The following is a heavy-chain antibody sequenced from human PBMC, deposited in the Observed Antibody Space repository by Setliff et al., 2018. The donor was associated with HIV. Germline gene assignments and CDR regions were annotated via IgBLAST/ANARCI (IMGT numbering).Heavy chain of an antibody. CDR3: ASFSSGWYWGAFDI. CDR2: IIPIFGTA. CDR1: GGTFSSYA. V-gene: IGHV1-69*05. D-gene: IGHD6-19*01. J-gene: IGHJ3*02. Sequence: GASVKVSCKASGGTFSSYAISWVRQAPGQGLEWMGGIIPIFGTANYAQKFQGRVTITTDESTSTAYMELSSLRSEDTAVYYCASFSSGWYWGAFDIWGQGTMGTVS.